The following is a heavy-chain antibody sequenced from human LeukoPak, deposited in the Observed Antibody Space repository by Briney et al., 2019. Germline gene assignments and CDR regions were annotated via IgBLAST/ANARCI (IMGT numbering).Heavy chain of an antibody. D-gene: IGHD2-2*01. CDR1: GGTFSSYA. CDR2: IIPIFGTA. J-gene: IGHJ4*02. CDR3: ARKELSTSPFDY. Sequence: SVKVSCKASGGTFSSYAISWVRQAPGQGLEWMGGIIPIFGTANYAQKFQRRVTITADESTSTAYMELSSLRSEDTAVYYCARKELSTSPFDYWGQGTLVTVSS. V-gene: IGHV1-69*13.